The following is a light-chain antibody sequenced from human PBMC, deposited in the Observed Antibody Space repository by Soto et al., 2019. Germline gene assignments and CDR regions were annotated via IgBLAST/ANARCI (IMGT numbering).Light chain of an antibody. V-gene: IGLV1-47*02. J-gene: IGLJ3*02. CDR1: RSNIGNNL. CDR3: AVCDDNLRVVL. CDR2: DDN. Sequence: QSVLTQPPSASGTPGQRVTISRSGSRSNIGNNLVYWYQQLPGSAPKLVIYDDNKRPSGVPDRFSGSKFGTSASLAISGLRSEDDTDYYCAVCDDNLRVVLFGGGTKLTVL.